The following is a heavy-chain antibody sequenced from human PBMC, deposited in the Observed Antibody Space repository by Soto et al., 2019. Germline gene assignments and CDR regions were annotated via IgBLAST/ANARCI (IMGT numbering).Heavy chain of an antibody. CDR3: ARDGVFYDSSGYHDY. CDR1: GFTFSSYA. J-gene: IGHJ4*02. D-gene: IGHD3-22*01. V-gene: IGHV3-30-3*01. CDR2: ISYDGSNK. Sequence: GGSLRLSCAASGFTFSSYAMHWVRQAPGKGLEWVAVISYDGSNKYYADSVKGRFTISRDNSKNTLYLQMNSLRAEDTAVYYCARDGVFYDSSGYHDYWGQGTLVTVSS.